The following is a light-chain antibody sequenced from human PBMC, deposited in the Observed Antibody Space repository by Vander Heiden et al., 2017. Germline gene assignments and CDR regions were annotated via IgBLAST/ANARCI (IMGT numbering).Light chain of an antibody. CDR2: KDS. CDR1: ALPKQY. CDR3: QSLDRSATVI. V-gene: IGLV3-25*03. Sequence: SYELTQPPSVSVSPGQTARITCPGDALPKQYGCWYQQKPGQAPVLVIYKDSERPSGIPERLSGSTSGTTVTLTITGGQAEDEADYYCQSLDRSATVIFGGGTKLTVL. J-gene: IGLJ2*01.